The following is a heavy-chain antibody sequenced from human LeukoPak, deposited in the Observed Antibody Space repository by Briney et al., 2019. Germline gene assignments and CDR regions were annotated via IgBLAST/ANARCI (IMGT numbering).Heavy chain of an antibody. Sequence: EASVKVSCKASGGTFSSYGIGWVRQAPGQGLEWMGGIIPIFGTANYAQKFQGRVTITADESTSTAYMELSSLRSEDTAVYYCAREAAAGDYYYYGMDVWGQGTTVTVSS. CDR3: AREAAAGDYYYYGMDV. CDR2: IIPIFGTA. V-gene: IGHV1-69*13. D-gene: IGHD6-25*01. J-gene: IGHJ6*02. CDR1: GGTFSSYG.